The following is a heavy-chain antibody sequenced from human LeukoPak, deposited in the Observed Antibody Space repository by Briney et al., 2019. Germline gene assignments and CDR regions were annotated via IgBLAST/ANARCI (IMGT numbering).Heavy chain of an antibody. CDR2: FDPEDGET. D-gene: IGHD3-10*01. CDR3: ATQNATGVSGSYYNVYFDY. Sequence: WASVTVSCTVSGYTLTELSMHWVRQAPGKGLEWMGGFDPEDGETIYAQKFQGRVTMTEDTSTDTAYMELSSLRSEDTAVYYCATQNATGVSGSYYNVYFDYWGQGTLVTVSS. CDR1: GYTLTELS. V-gene: IGHV1-24*01. J-gene: IGHJ4*02.